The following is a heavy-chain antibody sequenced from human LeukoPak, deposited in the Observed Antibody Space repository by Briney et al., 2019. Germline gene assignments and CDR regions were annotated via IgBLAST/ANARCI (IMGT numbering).Heavy chain of an antibody. J-gene: IGHJ6*04. CDR1: GYTFTSYA. CDR2: INAGNGNT. CDR3: ARDGGYCSGGSCYGDTWHYDYYYGMDV. Sequence: ASVKVSCKASGYTFTSYAMHWVRQAPGQRLEWMGWINAGNGNTKYSQKFQGRVTITRDTSACTAYMELSSLRSEDTAVYYCARDGGYCSGGSCYGDTWHYDYYYGMDVWGKGTTVTVSS. D-gene: IGHD2-15*01. V-gene: IGHV1-3*01.